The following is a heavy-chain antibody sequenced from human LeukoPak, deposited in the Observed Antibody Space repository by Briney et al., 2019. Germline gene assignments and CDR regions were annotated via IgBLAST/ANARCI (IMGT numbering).Heavy chain of an antibody. D-gene: IGHD3-22*01. J-gene: IGHJ4*02. CDR2: ISYDGSNK. V-gene: IGHV3-30-3*01. CDR1: GFTFSSYA. Sequence: GRSLRLPCAASGFTFSSYAMRWVRQAPGKGLEWVAVISYDGSNKYYADSVKGRFTISRDNSKNTLYLQMNSLRAEDTAVYYCARDSYYYDSSGYWDYWGQGTLVTVSS. CDR3: ARDSYYYDSSGYWDY.